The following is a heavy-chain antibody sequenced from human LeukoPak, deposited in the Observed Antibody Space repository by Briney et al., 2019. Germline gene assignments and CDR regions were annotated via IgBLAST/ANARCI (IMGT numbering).Heavy chain of an antibody. D-gene: IGHD5-18*01. Sequence: GGSLRLSCAASGFTFSSYGMHWVRQAPGKGLEWVAVISSDGSNKYYADSVKGRFTISRDNSKNTLYLQMNSLRAQDTAMYYCARDSEYSYGSGGFDCWGQGTPVTVSS. J-gene: IGHJ4*02. CDR2: ISSDGSNK. CDR3: ARDSEYSYGSGGFDC. V-gene: IGHV3-30*03. CDR1: GFTFSSYG.